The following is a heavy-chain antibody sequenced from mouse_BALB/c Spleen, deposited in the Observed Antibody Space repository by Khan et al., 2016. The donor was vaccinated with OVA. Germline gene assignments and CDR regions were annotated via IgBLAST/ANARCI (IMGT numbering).Heavy chain of an antibody. D-gene: IGHD1-1*02. CDR2: IWGGGST. CDR1: GFSLSDYG. V-gene: IGHV2-6-5*01. Sequence: VQLQESGPGLVAPSQSLSITCTVSGFSLSDYGVSWIRQPPGKGLEWLGVIWGGGSTSYNSALKSRLSISKDNSKSQAFLKMNSLQTDDTAIYYCAKGLWSYYFALDYWGQGTSVTVSS. CDR3: AKGLWSYYFALDY. J-gene: IGHJ4*01.